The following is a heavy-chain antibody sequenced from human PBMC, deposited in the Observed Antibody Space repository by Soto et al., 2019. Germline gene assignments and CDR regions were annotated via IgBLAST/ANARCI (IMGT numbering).Heavy chain of an antibody. CDR3: AKQSYYDSSGPGDY. D-gene: IGHD3-22*01. V-gene: IGHV3-23*01. Sequence: GGSLRLSCAASGFTFSSYAMSWVRQAPGKGLEWVSAISGSGGSTYYADSVKGRFTISRDNSKNTLYLQMNSLRAEDTAVYYCAKQSYYDSSGPGDYWGQGTLVTVSS. CDR1: GFTFSSYA. CDR2: ISGSGGST. J-gene: IGHJ4*02.